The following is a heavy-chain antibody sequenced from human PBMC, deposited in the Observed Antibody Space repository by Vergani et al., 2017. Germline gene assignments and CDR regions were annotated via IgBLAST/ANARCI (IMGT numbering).Heavy chain of an antibody. CDR2: IYPGDSDT. Sequence: EVQLVQSGAEVTKPGESLKISCKGSGYSFTSYWIGWVRQMPGKGLEWMGIIYPGDSDTRYSPSFQGQVTISADKSISTAYRQWSSLKASDTGMYYCATGYCSSTSFVGWNWFDPWGQGTLVTVSS. D-gene: IGHD2-2*01. CDR1: GYSFTSYW. J-gene: IGHJ5*02. V-gene: IGHV5-51*03. CDR3: ATGYCSSTSFVGWNWFDP.